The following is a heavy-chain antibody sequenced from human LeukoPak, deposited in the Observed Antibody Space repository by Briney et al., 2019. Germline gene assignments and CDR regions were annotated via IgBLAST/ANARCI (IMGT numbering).Heavy chain of an antibody. CDR1: GFTFGDYA. V-gene: IGHV3-49*04. CDR3: TRSSTVTGNWYFDL. CDR2: IRSKAYGGTT. D-gene: IGHD4-17*01. J-gene: IGHJ2*01. Sequence: PGGSLRLSCTSSGFTFGDYAMNWVRQAPGKGLEWVGFIRSKAYGGTTEYAAPVKGTFTISRDDSKSIAYLQMNSLKTEDTAVYYCTRSSTVTGNWYFDLWGRGTLVTVSS.